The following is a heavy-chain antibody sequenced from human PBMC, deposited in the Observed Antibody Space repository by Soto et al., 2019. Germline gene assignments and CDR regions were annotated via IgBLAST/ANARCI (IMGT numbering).Heavy chain of an antibody. CDR3: AKDLRQRRCSGGSCSYYYYGMDV. CDR1: GFTFSSYG. J-gene: IGHJ6*02. D-gene: IGHD2-15*01. CDR2: ISYDGSNK. Sequence: SGGSLRLSCAASGFTFSSYGMHWVRQAPGKGLEWVAVISYDGSNKYYADSVKGRFTISRDNSKNTLYLQMNSLRAEDTAVYYCAKDLRQRRCSGGSCSYYYYGMDVWGQGTTVTVSS. V-gene: IGHV3-30*18.